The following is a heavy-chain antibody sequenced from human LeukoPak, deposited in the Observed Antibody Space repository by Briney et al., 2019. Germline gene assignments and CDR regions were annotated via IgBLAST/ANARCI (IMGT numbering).Heavy chain of an antibody. Sequence: GGSLRLSCAASGFTFSSYSMNWVRQPPRKGLEWVSSISSSSSYIYYADSVKGRFTISRDNAKNSLYLQMNSLRAEDTAVYYCARVLGIEAAGNDYWAQGTLVTVSS. J-gene: IGHJ4*02. V-gene: IGHV3-21*01. CDR3: ARVLGIEAAGNDY. CDR1: GFTFSSYS. CDR2: ISSSSSYI. D-gene: IGHD6-13*01.